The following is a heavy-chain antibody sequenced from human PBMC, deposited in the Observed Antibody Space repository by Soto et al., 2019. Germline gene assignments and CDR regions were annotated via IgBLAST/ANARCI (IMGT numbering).Heavy chain of an antibody. CDR1: GGTFSSYA. CDR3: ARSQGSSTSLEIYYYYYYGMDV. D-gene: IGHD2-2*01. J-gene: IGHJ6*02. CDR2: IIPISGTA. V-gene: IGHV1-69*01. Sequence: QVQLVQSGAEVKKPGSSVKVSCKASGGTFSSYAISWVRQAPGQGLEWMGGIIPISGTANYAQKFQGRVTTTAAESTSTTYLGLRRLRSEDTAVYYCARSQGSSTSLEIYYYYYYGMDVWGQGTTVTVSS.